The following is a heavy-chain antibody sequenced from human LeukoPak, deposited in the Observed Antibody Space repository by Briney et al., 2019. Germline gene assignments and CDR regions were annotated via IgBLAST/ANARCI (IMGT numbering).Heavy chain of an antibody. V-gene: IGHV3-23*01. CDR2: ISGSGGSA. D-gene: IGHD3-9*01. Sequence: GGSLRLSCAASGVTLSSYAMSWARQAPGKGLEWVSAISGSGGSAYYADSVKGRFTISRDNSKNTLYLQMNSLRAEDTAVYYCAKTKQDILTAPDYWGQGTLVTVSS. CDR1: GVTLSSYA. J-gene: IGHJ4*02. CDR3: AKTKQDILTAPDY.